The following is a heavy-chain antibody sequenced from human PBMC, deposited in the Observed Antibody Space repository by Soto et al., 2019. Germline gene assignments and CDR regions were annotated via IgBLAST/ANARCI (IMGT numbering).Heavy chain of an antibody. J-gene: IGHJ6*02. CDR2: IIPIFGTA. CDR1: GGTFSSYA. V-gene: IGHV1-69*06. D-gene: IGHD5-18*01. Sequence: QVQLVQSGAEVKKPGSSVKVSCKASGGTFSSYAISWVRQAPGQGLEWMGGIIPIFGTANYAQKFQGRVTITADKSPSTAYMELSSLRSEDTAVYYCASSGRMVSDYYYYGMDVWGQGTTVTVSS. CDR3: ASSGRMVSDYYYYGMDV.